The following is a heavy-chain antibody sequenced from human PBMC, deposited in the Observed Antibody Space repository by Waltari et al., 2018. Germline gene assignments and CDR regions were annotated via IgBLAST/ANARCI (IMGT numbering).Heavy chain of an antibody. CDR1: GVTIGGTA. V-gene: IGHV3-73*01. CDR3: TTGIVELESERAAF. J-gene: IGHJ4*02. Sequence: EVQVVESGGGLIQTGESLRLSCVASGVTIGGTAMEWVSQSPGKGLQWIGRVRTKHTNFATVHAESMMGRSMVSRNAAMNTAYLQIDNVTPDDTAVYYCTTGIVELESERAAFWGRGVLVTVTS. CDR2: VRTKHTNFAT. D-gene: IGHD1-1*01.